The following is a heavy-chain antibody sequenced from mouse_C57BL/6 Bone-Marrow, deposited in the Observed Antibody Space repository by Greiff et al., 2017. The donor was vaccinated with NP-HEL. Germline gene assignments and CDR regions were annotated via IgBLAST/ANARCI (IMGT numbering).Heavy chain of an antibody. CDR1: GYTFTSYW. CDR2: INPSSGYT. V-gene: IGHV1-7*01. CDR3: AKSNWSWFEY. D-gene: IGHD2-5*01. J-gene: IGHJ3*01. Sequence: QVQLQQSGAELAKPGASVKLSCKASGYTFTSYWMHWVKQRPGQGLEWIGYINPSSGYTKYNQKFKDKATLTADTSSSTAYLQLSSRTYEDSAVYYCAKSNWSWFEYWGQGTLVTVSA.